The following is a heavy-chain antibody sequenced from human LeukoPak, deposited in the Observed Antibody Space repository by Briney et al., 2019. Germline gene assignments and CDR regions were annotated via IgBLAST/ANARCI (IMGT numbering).Heavy chain of an antibody. V-gene: IGHV1-46*01. CDR3: ARAGRGGGFDY. CDR1: GYTFTSYY. D-gene: IGHD1-14*01. CDR2: INPSVGST. Sequence: GASVKVSCKAPGYTFTSYYMHWVRQAPGQGLEWMGIINPSVGSTSYAQKFQGRLTMTRDTSTSTVYMELSSLRSEDTAVYYCARAGRGGGFDYWGQGTLVIVSS. J-gene: IGHJ4*02.